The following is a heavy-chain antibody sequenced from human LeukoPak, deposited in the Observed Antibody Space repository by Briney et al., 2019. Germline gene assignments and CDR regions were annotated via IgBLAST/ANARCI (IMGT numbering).Heavy chain of an antibody. D-gene: IGHD3-22*01. J-gene: IGHJ4*02. V-gene: IGHV4-39*01. CDR3: ARRAVYYYDSSGYYSGPQANYKFDY. CDR2: IYYSGST. Sequence: SETLSLTCTVSGGSISSSSYYWGWIRQPPGKGLEWIGSIYYSGSTYYNPSLKSRVTISVDTSKNQFSLKLNSVTAADTAVYYCARRAVYYYDSSGYYSGPQANYKFDYWGQGTLVTVSS. CDR1: GGSISSSSYY.